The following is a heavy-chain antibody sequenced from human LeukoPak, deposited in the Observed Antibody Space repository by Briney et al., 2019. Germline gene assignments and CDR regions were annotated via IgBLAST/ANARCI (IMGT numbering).Heavy chain of an antibody. V-gene: IGHV1-69*05. D-gene: IGHD6-19*01. Sequence: SSVKVSCKASGATFSSYAICWVRQAPGQGLEWIGGIIPIFGTANYAQKFQGRVTITTDESTSTAYMELSSLRSEDTAAYYCAIEESIAVAGRSPFDYWGQGTLVTVSS. J-gene: IGHJ4*02. CDR1: GATFSSYA. CDR3: AIEESIAVAGRSPFDY. CDR2: IIPIFGTA.